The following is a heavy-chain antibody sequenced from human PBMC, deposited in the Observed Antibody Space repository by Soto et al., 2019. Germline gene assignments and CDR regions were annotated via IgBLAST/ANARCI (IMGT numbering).Heavy chain of an antibody. CDR2: VYHTGTT. CDR1: GGPVSGDDLY. Sequence: SETLSLTCVVSGGPVSGDDLYWSWIRHLPGKGLEWIANVYHTGTTYYNPSLKSRVTISVDTSKNQFSLKLSSVTPADTAVYYCARETVAATRGYYYYGMDVWGQGT. J-gene: IGHJ6*02. V-gene: IGHV4-30-4*08. D-gene: IGHD2-15*01. CDR3: ARETVAATRGYYYYGMDV.